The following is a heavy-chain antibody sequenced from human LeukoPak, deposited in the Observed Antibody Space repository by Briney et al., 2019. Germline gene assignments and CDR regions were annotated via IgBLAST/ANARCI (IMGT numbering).Heavy chain of an antibody. CDR1: GFTFSSYW. D-gene: IGHD2-15*01. V-gene: IGHV3-7*01. Sequence: GGSLRLSCAASGFTFSSYWMSWVRQAPGKGLEWVANIKQDGSEKYYVDSVKGRFTISRDNAKNSLYLQMNSLRAEDTAVYYCARDTIERGYCSGGSCPNVYYYYGMDVWGQGPTVTVSS. CDR2: IKQDGSEK. J-gene: IGHJ6*02. CDR3: ARDTIERGYCSGGSCPNVYYYYGMDV.